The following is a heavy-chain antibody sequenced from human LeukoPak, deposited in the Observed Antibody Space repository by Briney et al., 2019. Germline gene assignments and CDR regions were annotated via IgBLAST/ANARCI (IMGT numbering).Heavy chain of an antibody. V-gene: IGHV1-18*01. CDR3: ARLRVTGYDFWSGYYDY. J-gene: IGHJ4*02. Sequence: ASVKVSCKASGYIFTSYGISWVRQAPGQGLEWMGWISGYNGNTNYAQKLQGRVTMTTDTSTSTAYMELRSLRSDDTAVYYCARLRVTGYDFWSGYYDYWGQGTLVTVSS. D-gene: IGHD3-3*01. CDR1: GYIFTSYG. CDR2: ISGYNGNT.